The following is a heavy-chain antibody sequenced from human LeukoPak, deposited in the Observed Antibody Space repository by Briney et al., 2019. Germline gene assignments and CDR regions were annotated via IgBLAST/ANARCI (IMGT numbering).Heavy chain of an antibody. Sequence: GGSLRLSCAATGFRFSDYYMSWIRQEPGKGLEWVAYISSTGNSIFYADSVKGRFTISRDHAKNSLSLQLNSLRAEDTAVYYCAKGGIRYGYWFDHWGQGTLVTVSS. V-gene: IGHV3-11*01. CDR1: GFRFSDYY. J-gene: IGHJ5*02. CDR2: ISSTGNSI. CDR3: AKGGIRYGYWFDH. D-gene: IGHD3-10*01.